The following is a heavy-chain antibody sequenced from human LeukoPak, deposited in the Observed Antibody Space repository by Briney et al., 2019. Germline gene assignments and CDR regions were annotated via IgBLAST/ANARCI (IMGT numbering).Heavy chain of an antibody. CDR3: AREDSSGFDY. CDR1: GGSISTNSYY. Sequence: PSETLSLTCTVSGGSISTNSYYWGWIRQPPGKGLKWIGSIYYSGSTYYNPSLRSRVTISVNTSKNQFSLKLSSVTAADTAVYYCAREDSSGFDYWGQGTLVTVSS. J-gene: IGHJ4*02. V-gene: IGHV4-39*07. CDR2: IYYSGST. D-gene: IGHD3-22*01.